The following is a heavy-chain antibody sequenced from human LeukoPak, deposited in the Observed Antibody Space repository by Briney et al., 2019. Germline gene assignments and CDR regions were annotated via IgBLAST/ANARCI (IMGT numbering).Heavy chain of an antibody. J-gene: IGHJ3*02. V-gene: IGHV1-18*01. Sequence: ASVKVSCKASGYTFTSYGISWVRQAPGQGLEWMGWISAYNGNTNYAQKLQGRVTVTTDTSTSTAYMELRSLRSDDTAVYYCAREGWELFEGDAFDIWGQGTMVTVSS. CDR2: ISAYNGNT. CDR1: GYTFTSYG. CDR3: AREGWELFEGDAFDI. D-gene: IGHD1-26*01.